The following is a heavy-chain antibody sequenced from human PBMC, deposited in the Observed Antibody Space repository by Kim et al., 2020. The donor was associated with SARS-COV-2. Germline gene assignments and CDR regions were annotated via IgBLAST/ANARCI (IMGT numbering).Heavy chain of an antibody. V-gene: IGHV3-48*02. CDR1: GFNFNSYS. CDR3: ARCPLSMTMVRGMITTTLFDDYNIYA. J-gene: IGHJ6*02. CDR2: ISSSSSTV. Sequence: GGSLRLSCTVSGFNFNSYSMNWVRQAPGKGLEWVSYISSSSSTVYYAGSVRGRFTISRDNAKNSLFLQMNSLRDDDTAVYYCARCPLSMTMVRGMITTTLFDDYNIYAWGHGTTVSVSS. D-gene: IGHD3-10*01.